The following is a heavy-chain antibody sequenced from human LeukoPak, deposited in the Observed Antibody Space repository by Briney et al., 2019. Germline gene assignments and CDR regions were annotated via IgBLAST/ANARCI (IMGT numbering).Heavy chain of an antibody. CDR2: ISAYNGNT. J-gene: IGHJ5*02. V-gene: IGHV1-18*01. D-gene: IGHD3-16*02. CDR3: ARMIKDYVWGSYQPWFDP. CDR1: GYTFTSYG. Sequence: GASVKVSCKASGYTFTSYGISWVRQAPGQGLEWMGWISAYNGNTNYAQKLQGRVTMTTDTSTSTAYMELRSLRSDDTAVYYCARMIKDYVWGSYQPWFDPWGQGTLVTVSS.